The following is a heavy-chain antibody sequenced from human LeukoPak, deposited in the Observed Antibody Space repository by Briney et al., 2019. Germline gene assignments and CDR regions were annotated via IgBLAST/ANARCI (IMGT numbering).Heavy chain of an antibody. CDR1: GYTFTSYG. D-gene: IGHD3-10*01. Sequence: ASVKVSCKASGYTFTSYGISWVRQAPGQGLEWMGWISAYNGNTNYAQKLQGRVTMTTDTSTSTAYMELRSLRSDDTAVYHCARDSGFMVRGVMIRPSIGRDLWGKGTTVTVSS. J-gene: IGHJ6*04. V-gene: IGHV1-18*04. CDR3: ARDSGFMVRGVMIRPSIGRDL. CDR2: ISAYNGNT.